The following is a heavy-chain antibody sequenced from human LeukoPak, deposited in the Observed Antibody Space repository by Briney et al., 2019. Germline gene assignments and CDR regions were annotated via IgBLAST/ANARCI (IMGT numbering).Heavy chain of an antibody. CDR3: AKETSGIAVADPFDY. V-gene: IGHV3-9*01. CDR1: GFTFDDYA. Sequence: GGSLRLSCAASGFTFDDYAMHWVRQAPGKGLEWVSGISWNSGSIGYADSVKGRFTISRDNAKNSLYLQMNSLRAEDTALYYCAKETSGIAVADPFDYWGQGTLVTVSS. CDR2: ISWNSGSI. J-gene: IGHJ4*02. D-gene: IGHD6-19*01.